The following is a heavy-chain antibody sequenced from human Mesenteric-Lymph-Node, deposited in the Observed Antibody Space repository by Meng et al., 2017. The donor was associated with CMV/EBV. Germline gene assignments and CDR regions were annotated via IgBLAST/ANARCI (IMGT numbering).Heavy chain of an antibody. D-gene: IGHD6-6*01. CDR3: ARARPYTTNFYVWNTFDI. CDR2: IYYTGTT. V-gene: IGHV4-39*07. Sequence: SETLSLTCTVAGASIRSSSYYWGWIRLSPGKGLEWIGSIYYTGTTYYTAALKSRVTISLDASKNQFSLNLSFVTAADTALYYCARARPYTTNFYVWNTFDIWGQGTMVT. CDR1: GASIRSSSYY. J-gene: IGHJ3*02.